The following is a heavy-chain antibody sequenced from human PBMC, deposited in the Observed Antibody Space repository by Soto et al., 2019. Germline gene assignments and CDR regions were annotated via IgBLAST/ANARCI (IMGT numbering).Heavy chain of an antibody. CDR2: IIPIFGTA. J-gene: IGHJ6*02. V-gene: IGHV1-69*01. CDR1: GGTFSSYA. CDR3: ARDSSGYQNYYYYYGMDV. D-gene: IGHD3-22*01. Sequence: QVQLVQSGAEVKKPGSSVKVSCTASGGTFSSYAISWVRQAPGQGLEWMGGIIPIFGTANYAQKFQGRVTITADESTSTAYMELSSLRSEDTAVYYCARDSSGYQNYYYYYGMDVWGQGTTVTVSS.